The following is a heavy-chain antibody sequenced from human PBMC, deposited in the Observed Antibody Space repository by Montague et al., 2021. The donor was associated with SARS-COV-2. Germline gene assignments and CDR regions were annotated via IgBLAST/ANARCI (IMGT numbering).Heavy chain of an antibody. V-gene: IGHV3-7*05. D-gene: IGHD3-9*01. Sequence: SLRLSCAASGFTFSSYWMSWVRQAPGKGLEWVANIKQDGSEKYYVDSVKGRFTISRDNAKNSLYLQMNSLRAEDTAVYYCAREPGPYYDILTGLTFGYMDVWGKGTTVTVSS. J-gene: IGHJ6*03. CDR1: GFTFSSYW. CDR3: AREPGPYYDILTGLTFGYMDV. CDR2: IKQDGSEK.